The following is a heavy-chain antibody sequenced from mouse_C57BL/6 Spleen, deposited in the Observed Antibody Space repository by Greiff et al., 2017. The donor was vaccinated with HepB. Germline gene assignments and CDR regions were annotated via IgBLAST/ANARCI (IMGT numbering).Heavy chain of an antibody. D-gene: IGHD1-1*01. CDR3: ARDYYGSMGYFDD. Sequence: QVQLQQSGAELVRPGTSVKVSCKASGYAFTNYLIEWVKQRPGQGLEWIGVINPGSGGTNYNEKFKGKATLTADKSSSTAYMLLSSLTSEDSAVYYCARDYYGSMGYFDDWGKGTTVTVSS. CDR1: GYAFTNYL. V-gene: IGHV1-54*01. J-gene: IGHJ1*03. CDR2: INPGSGGT.